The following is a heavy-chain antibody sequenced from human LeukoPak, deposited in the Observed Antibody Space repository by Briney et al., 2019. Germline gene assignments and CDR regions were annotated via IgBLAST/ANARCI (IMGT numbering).Heavy chain of an antibody. Sequence: GSLRLSCAASGFTFSSYWMSWVRQAPGKGLEWVANIKQDGSEKYYVDSVKGRFTISRDNAKNSLYLQMNSLRAEDTAVYYCARDWVLGNYEGGSYWGQGTLVTVSS. CDR2: IKQDGSEK. J-gene: IGHJ4*02. V-gene: IGHV3-7*01. CDR1: GFTFSSYW. CDR3: ARDWVLGNYEGGSY. D-gene: IGHD4-11*01.